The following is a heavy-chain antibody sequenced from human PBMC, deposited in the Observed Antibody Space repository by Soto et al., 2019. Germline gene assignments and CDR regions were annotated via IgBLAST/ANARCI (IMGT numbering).Heavy chain of an antibody. Sequence: GGSLRLSCAASGFTFSSYGMHWVRQAPGKGLEWVAVIWYDGSNKYYADSVKGRFTISRDNSKNTLYLQMNSLRGEDTAVYYCARAYYCISTSCYSIFDPWGQGTLVTVSS. CDR1: GFTFSSYG. V-gene: IGHV3-33*08. CDR2: IWYDGSNK. J-gene: IGHJ5*02. CDR3: ARAYYCISTSCYSIFDP. D-gene: IGHD2-2*01.